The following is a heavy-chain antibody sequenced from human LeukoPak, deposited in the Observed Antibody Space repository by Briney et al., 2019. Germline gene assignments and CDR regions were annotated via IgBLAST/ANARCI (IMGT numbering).Heavy chain of an antibody. Sequence: NPGGSLRLSCAASGFTFSDYYMSWIRQAPGKGLEWVSYISSSSSYTNYADSVKGRFTISRDNSKNTLYLQMNSLRAEDTAVYYCAKDQQGSRRDYFDYWGQGTLVTVSS. D-gene: IGHD1/OR15-1a*01. V-gene: IGHV3-11*05. CDR3: AKDQQGSRRDYFDY. J-gene: IGHJ4*02. CDR2: ISSSSSYT. CDR1: GFTFSDYY.